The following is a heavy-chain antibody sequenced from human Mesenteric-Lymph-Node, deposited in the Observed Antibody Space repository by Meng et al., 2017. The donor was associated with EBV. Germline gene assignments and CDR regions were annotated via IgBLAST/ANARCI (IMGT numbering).Heavy chain of an antibody. J-gene: IGHJ4*02. Sequence: QVPLVQSGAEVKKTGDSVKVSCKTSGYIFSHYGIDWVRQAPGQGLEWMGWIYTFNDDTIYAESFQDRVTLTTDTSTSTVYMELKSLRSDDTAVYYCARTYSSTSHFDYWGQGSLVTVSS. CDR2: IYTFNDDT. D-gene: IGHD6-6*01. CDR3: ARTYSSTSHFDY. CDR1: GYIFSHYG. V-gene: IGHV1-18*01.